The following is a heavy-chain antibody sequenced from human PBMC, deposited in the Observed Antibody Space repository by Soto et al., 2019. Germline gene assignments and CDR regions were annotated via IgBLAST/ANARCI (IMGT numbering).Heavy chain of an antibody. J-gene: IGHJ6*02. CDR1: GYSISSGYY. V-gene: IGHV4-38-2*01. CDR2: IYHSGST. Sequence: SETLSLTCAVSGYSISSGYYWGWIRQPPGKGLEWIGSIYHSGSTYYNPSLKSRVTITVDTSKNQFSLKLSSVTAADTAVYYCASEEAMGATRYYYYYGMDVWGQGTTVTVSS. D-gene: IGHD1-26*01. CDR3: ASEEAMGATRYYYYYGMDV.